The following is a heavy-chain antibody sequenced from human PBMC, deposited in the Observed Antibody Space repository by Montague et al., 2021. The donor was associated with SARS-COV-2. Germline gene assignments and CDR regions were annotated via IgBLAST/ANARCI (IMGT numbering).Heavy chain of an antibody. J-gene: IGHJ4*02. CDR1: GFTFSSYS. V-gene: IGHV3-21*01. D-gene: IGHD4-17*01. CDR2: ISSSSSYI. CDR3: ARELTTVTTSYFDY. Sequence: SLRLSCAASGFTFSSYSMNWVRQAPGKGLEWVPPISSSSSYIYYADSVKGRFTISRDNAKNSLYLQMNSLRAEDTAVYYCARELTTVTTSYFDYWGQGTLVTVSS.